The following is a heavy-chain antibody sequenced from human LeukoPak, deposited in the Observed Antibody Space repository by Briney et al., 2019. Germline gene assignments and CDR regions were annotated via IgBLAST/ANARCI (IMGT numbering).Heavy chain of an antibody. D-gene: IGHD7-27*01. CDR2: INPNSGGT. V-gene: IGHV1-2*02. Sequence: ASVKISCKASGYTFTGYYMHWVRQAPGQGLEWMGWINPNSGGTNYAQKFQGRVTMTRDTSISTACMELSRLRSDDTAVYYCARGELGIIYYYYMDVWGKGTTVTVSS. CDR3: ARGELGIIYYYYMDV. J-gene: IGHJ6*03. CDR1: GYTFTGYY.